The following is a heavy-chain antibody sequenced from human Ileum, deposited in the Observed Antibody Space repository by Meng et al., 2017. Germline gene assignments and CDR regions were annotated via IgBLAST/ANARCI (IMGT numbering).Heavy chain of an antibody. J-gene: IGHJ4*02. Sequence: QGHVQEAGPGLVKPSGTLSLTWAVSGDSISRRDWWSWVRQPPGKGLEWIGEISQESGRTNYNPSLKSRVTISLDKSKNQFSLNLNSVTAADTAVYYCVRNEGYSLGDWGQGTLVTVSS. V-gene: IGHV4-4*02. D-gene: IGHD2-21*01. CDR2: ISQESGRT. CDR1: GDSISRRDW. CDR3: VRNEGYSLGD.